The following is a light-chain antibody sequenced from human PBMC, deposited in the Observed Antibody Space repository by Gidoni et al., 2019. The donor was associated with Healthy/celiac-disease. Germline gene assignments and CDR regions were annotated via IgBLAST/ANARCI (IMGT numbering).Light chain of an antibody. CDR1: QSVSSSY. V-gene: IGKV3-20*01. CDR3: QQNVSTPRT. Sequence: DIVLTPSPGTLSLSPGERATLSCRASQSVSSSYSAWYQQKPGQAPRLLIDGASSRPTGIPDRFSGSGSGKDFTLTISRLEPEDFAVYYCQQNVSTPRTFGGGTKVEIK. CDR2: GAS. J-gene: IGKJ4*01.